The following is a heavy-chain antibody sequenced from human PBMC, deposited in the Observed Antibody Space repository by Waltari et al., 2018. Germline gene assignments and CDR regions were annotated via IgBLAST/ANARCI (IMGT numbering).Heavy chain of an antibody. CDR3: ARVVIGLERRWMYYFDY. V-gene: IGHV1-2*06. CDR2: INPNSGGT. CDR1: GYTFTGYY. Sequence: QVQLVQSGAEVKKPGASVKVSCKASGYTFTGYYMHSVRQAPGQGLEWMGRINPNSGGTNYAQKFQGRVTMTRDTSISTAYMELSRLRSDDTAVYYCARVVIGLERRWMYYFDYWGQGTLVTVSS. J-gene: IGHJ4*02. D-gene: IGHD1-1*01.